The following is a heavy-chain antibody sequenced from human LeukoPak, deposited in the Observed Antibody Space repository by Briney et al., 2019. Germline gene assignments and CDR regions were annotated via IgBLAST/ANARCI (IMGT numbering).Heavy chain of an antibody. Sequence: GGSLRLSCAASGFTFSSYAMSGVRQAPGKGLEWVSAVSKRGGFTYYADSVKGRFTISRDNAKNTLYLQVSRLRAEDTAIYYCAKSDPFIEGAGMFDYWGRGTLVTVSS. J-gene: IGHJ4*02. CDR1: GFTFSSYA. CDR3: AKSDPFIEGAGMFDY. CDR2: VSKRGGFT. V-gene: IGHV3-23*01. D-gene: IGHD6-13*01.